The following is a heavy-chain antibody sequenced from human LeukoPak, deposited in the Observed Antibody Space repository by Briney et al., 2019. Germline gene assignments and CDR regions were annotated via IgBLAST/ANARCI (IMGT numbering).Heavy chain of an antibody. J-gene: IGHJ4*02. CDR2: ISTYNGDT. D-gene: IGHD3-16*01. CDR3: AREGLGELTLDY. Sequence: ASVKVSCKASGYTFTSYGISWVRQAPGQGLEWMGWISTYNGDTDYAQNLQGRVTMTTDTSTSTAYMELRSLRSDDTAVYYCAREGLGELTLDYWGQGTLVTVSS. V-gene: IGHV1-18*01. CDR1: GYTFTSYG.